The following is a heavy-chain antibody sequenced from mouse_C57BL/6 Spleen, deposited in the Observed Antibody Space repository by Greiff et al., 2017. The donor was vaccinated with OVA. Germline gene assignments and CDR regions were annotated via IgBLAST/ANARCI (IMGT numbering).Heavy chain of an antibody. CDR2: IDPSDSET. J-gene: IGHJ2*01. D-gene: IGHD3-1*01. CDR3: ARLGYCDY. Sequence: VQLQQPGAELVRPGSSVKLSCKASGYTFTSYWLHWVKQRPIQGLEWIGNIDPSDSETHYNQKFKDKATLTVDKSSSTAYMQLSSLTSEDSAVYYCARLGYCDYWGQGTTLTVSS. V-gene: IGHV1-52*01. CDR1: GYTFTSYW.